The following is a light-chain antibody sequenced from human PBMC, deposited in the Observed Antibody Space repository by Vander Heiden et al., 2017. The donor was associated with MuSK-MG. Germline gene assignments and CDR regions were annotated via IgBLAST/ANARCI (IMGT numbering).Light chain of an antibody. Sequence: SFMLTQPPSVSVAPGQTATITCVENNIGKKSVHWYQQKPGQAPVLVLYDDTDRPSGIPERISGSNSGNTATLTISRVEAGDEADYYCQVWDADTYHVVFGGGTTLTVL. J-gene: IGLJ2*01. CDR1: NIGKKS. CDR2: DDT. CDR3: QVWDADTYHVV. V-gene: IGLV3-21*02.